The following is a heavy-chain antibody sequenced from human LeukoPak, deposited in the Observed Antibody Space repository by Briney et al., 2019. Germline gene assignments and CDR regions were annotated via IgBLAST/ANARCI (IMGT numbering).Heavy chain of an antibody. CDR2: IRSSGGST. D-gene: IGHD4-17*01. V-gene: IGHV3-64D*09. CDR1: GFTFSSYA. Sequence: GGSLRLSCSASGFTFSSYAMYWVRQAPGKGLEYVSGIRSSGGSTDYGDSAKGRFTISRDNSKNTLYPQMSSLRLEDTAVYFCVKDMTTVTTDRKSMDVWGQGTTVTVSS. J-gene: IGHJ6*02. CDR3: VKDMTTVTTDRKSMDV.